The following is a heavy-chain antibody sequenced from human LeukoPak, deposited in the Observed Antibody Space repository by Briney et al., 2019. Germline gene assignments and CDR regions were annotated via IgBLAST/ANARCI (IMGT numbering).Heavy chain of an antibody. J-gene: IGHJ4*02. CDR1: GGSISSSSYY. CDR3: ARGDIAKPFDY. CDR2: IYYSGST. D-gene: IGHD5-12*01. Sequence: SETLSLTCTVSGGSISSSSYYWGWIRQPPGKGLEWIGSIYYSGSTYYNPSLKSRVTISVDTSKNRFSLKLSSVAAADTAVYYCARGDIAKPFDYWGQGTLVTVSS. V-gene: IGHV4-39*07.